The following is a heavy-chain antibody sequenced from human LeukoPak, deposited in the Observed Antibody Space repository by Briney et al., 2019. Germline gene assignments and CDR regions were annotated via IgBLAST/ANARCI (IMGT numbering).Heavy chain of an antibody. Sequence: GASVKVSCKASGGTFSSYAISWVRQAPGQGLEWMGWISAYNGNTNYAQKLQGRVTMTTDTYTSTTYMELRSLRSDDTAVYYCASSDGKYFQHWGQGTLVTVSS. CDR3: ASSDGKYFQH. J-gene: IGHJ1*01. CDR2: ISAYNGNT. V-gene: IGHV1-18*01. CDR1: GGTFSSYA. D-gene: IGHD1-1*01.